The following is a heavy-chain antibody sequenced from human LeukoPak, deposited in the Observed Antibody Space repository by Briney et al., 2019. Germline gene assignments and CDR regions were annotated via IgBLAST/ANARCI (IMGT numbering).Heavy chain of an antibody. Sequence: PSETLSLTCTVSGGSVSSGSYYWSWIRQPPGKGLEWIGYIYYSGSTYYNPSLESRVTISVDTSKNQFSLKLSSVTAADTAVYYCARRTDYWGQGTPVTVSS. CDR1: GGSVSSGSYY. V-gene: IGHV4-31*03. CDR2: IYYSGST. J-gene: IGHJ4*02. CDR3: ARRTDY.